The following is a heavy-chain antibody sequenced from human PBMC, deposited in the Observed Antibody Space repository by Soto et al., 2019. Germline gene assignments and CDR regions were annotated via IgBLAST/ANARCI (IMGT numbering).Heavy chain of an antibody. CDR3: AKDLGPHYYYYYGMDV. J-gene: IGHJ6*02. CDR2: ISGSGGST. Sequence: GGSLSLSCAASGFTFSSYAMSWVRQAPGKGLEWVSAISGSGGSTYYADSVKGRFTISRDNSKNTLYLQMNSLRAEDTAVYYCAKDLGPHYYYYYGMDVWGQGTTVTVSS. V-gene: IGHV3-23*01. CDR1: GFTFSSYA.